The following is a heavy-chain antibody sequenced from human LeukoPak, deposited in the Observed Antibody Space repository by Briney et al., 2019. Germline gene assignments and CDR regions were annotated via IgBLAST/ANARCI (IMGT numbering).Heavy chain of an antibody. Sequence: GGSLRLSCAASGFTFRNAWMSWVSQAPGKGLEGVSAISGSGGSTYYADSVKGRFTIPRDKSKNTLYLQMNSLRAEDTAVYYCAKVGDWDGHYAYYFDYWGQGTLVTVSS. CDR1: GFTFRNAW. V-gene: IGHV3-23*01. CDR3: AKVGDWDGHYAYYFDY. J-gene: IGHJ4*02. CDR2: ISGSGGST. D-gene: IGHD4-17*01.